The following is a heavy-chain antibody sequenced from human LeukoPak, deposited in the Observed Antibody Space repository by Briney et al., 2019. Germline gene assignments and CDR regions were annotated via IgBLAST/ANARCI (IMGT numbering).Heavy chain of an antibody. Sequence: GGSLRLSCAGSGFTFSSYAMSWVRQAPGKGLEWVSAISASGYSTYYADSVKGRFTISRDNSKKTLYLQMNSLRAEDTAIFYCAKDVYNWNFYFDYWGQGTLVTVSS. CDR1: GFTFSSYA. CDR3: AKDVYNWNFYFDY. V-gene: IGHV3-23*01. J-gene: IGHJ4*02. CDR2: ISASGYST. D-gene: IGHD1-7*01.